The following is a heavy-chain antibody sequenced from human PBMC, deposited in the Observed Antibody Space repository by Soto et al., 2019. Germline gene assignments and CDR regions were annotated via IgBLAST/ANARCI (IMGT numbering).Heavy chain of an antibody. CDR1: GYTFTNSD. Sequence: QVQLVQSGAEVKKPGASVKVSCKASGYTFTNSDINWVRQATGQGLEWVGGVNTNSGNRGYALKFQGRVTMTTDTSISTASMDVSSLRSEDTAVYYCARGRYSGYEYLDSWGQGTRVIVSS. D-gene: IGHD5-12*01. V-gene: IGHV1-8*01. CDR2: VNTNSGNR. CDR3: ARGRYSGYEYLDS. J-gene: IGHJ4*02.